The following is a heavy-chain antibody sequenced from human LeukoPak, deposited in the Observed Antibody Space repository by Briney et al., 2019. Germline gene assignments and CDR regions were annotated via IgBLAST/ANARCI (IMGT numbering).Heavy chain of an antibody. J-gene: IGHJ4*02. CDR2: IYYSGST. D-gene: IGHD3/OR15-3a*01. CDR3: ARGQRGLPY. CDR1: GGSIIPYY. Sequence: SETLSHTCTVAGGSIIPYYWSWVRQPPGKGLGWIGNIYYSGSTDSNPSLKSRVTFSVDTSKNQFSLKLSSVTAADTAMYYCARGQRGLPYWGQGTLGTVSS. V-gene: IGHV4-59*01.